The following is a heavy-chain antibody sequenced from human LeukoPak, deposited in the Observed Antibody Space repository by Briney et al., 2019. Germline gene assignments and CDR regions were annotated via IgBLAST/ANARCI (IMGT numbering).Heavy chain of an antibody. CDR1: GYTFTSYA. D-gene: IGHD2-15*01. CDR3: ARDPTSGPFDY. V-gene: IGHV7-4-1*02. CDR2: INTNTGNP. J-gene: IGHJ4*02. Sequence: EASVTVSCKASGYTFTSYAMNWVRQAPGQGLEWMGWINTNTGNPTYAQGFTGRFVFSLDTSVSTAYLQISSLKAEDTAVYYCARDPTSGPFDYWGQGTLVTVSS.